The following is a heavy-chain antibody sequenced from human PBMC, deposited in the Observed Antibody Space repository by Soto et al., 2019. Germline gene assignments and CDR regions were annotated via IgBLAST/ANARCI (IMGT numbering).Heavy chain of an antibody. CDR2: VYYDGTT. V-gene: IGHV4-39*01. CDR3: AYFDWLPY. CDR1: GGSISSSTFY. D-gene: IGHD3-9*01. Sequence: QLQLQESGPGLVKPSGTLSLTCTVSGGSISSSTFYWGWIRQPPGKGLEWIGSVYYDGTTYYNPSLRSRVTISVDTSKNQFSLKMSSVTAADTAAYYCAYFDWLPYWGQGTLVTVSS. J-gene: IGHJ4*02.